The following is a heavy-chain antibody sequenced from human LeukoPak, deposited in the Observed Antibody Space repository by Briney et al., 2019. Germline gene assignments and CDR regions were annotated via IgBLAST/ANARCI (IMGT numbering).Heavy chain of an antibody. CDR2: INTDGTKT. J-gene: IGHJ6*03. CDR1: GFTFSNYW. CDR3: TRGQVADYYYYYMDV. V-gene: IGHV3-74*01. Sequence: GGSLRLSCAASGFTFSNYWIHWVRQAPGTGLVWVSRINTDGTKTLYADSVKGRFIISRDNAKNTLYLQMYTLRTDDTAVYYCTRGQVADYYYYYMDVWGKGTTVTVSS.